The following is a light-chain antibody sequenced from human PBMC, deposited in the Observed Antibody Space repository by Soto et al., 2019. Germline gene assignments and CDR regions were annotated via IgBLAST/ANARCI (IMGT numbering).Light chain of an antibody. Sequence: DIQMTQSPPSLSASVGDRATITCRASQTVGSFLNWYQQRPGRAPNLLIYAASNLPTGVPSRFSGSGSGTDFTLTINSLQPEDFGTYYCQQSYSIRSWTFGQGTKVDIK. CDR1: QTVGSF. V-gene: IGKV1-39*01. CDR3: QQSYSIRSWT. J-gene: IGKJ1*01. CDR2: AAS.